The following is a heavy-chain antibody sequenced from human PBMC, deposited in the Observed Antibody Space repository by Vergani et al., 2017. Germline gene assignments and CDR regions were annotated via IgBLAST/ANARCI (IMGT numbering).Heavy chain of an antibody. Sequence: QVQLVESGGGVVQPGGSLRLSCAASGFTFNSYGMHWVRQAPGKGLEWVASIRSDESRRYYGDSMEGPFTISRDNSKNTLYLQMNSLRAGDTAVYYCARGRPLERPTDAFDIWGQGTMVTVSS. CDR2: IRSDESRR. CDR3: ARGRPLERPTDAFDI. D-gene: IGHD1-1*01. CDR1: GFTFNSYG. V-gene: IGHV3-30*02. J-gene: IGHJ3*02.